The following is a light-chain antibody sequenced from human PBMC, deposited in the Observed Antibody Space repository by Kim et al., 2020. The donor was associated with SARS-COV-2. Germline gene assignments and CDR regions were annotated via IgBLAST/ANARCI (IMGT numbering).Light chain of an antibody. CDR2: GRN. V-gene: IGLV3-19*01. J-gene: IGLJ2*01. CDR3: SSLDNSLNHVL. Sequence: SSELTQDPAVSVALGQTVTITCQGDSLRSYYASWYQQKPGQAPVVVFYGRNRRPPGIPDRFSGSSSGNTPSLTITGAQAEDEAVYFCSSLDNSLNHVLFG. CDR1: SLRSYY.